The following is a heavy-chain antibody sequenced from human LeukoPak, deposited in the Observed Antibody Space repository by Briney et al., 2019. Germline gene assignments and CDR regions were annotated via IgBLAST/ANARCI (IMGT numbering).Heavy chain of an antibody. J-gene: IGHJ4*02. V-gene: IGHV1-46*01. Sequence: ASVKVSCKASGYTFTSYYMHWVRQAPGQGLEWMGIINPSGGSTSYAQKFQGRVTMTRDTSTSTVYMELSSLRSEDTAVYYCAGDLWAYYDSSGYEFDYWGQGTLVTVSS. CDR3: AGDLWAYYDSSGYEFDY. CDR2: INPSGGST. CDR1: GYTFTSYY. D-gene: IGHD3-22*01.